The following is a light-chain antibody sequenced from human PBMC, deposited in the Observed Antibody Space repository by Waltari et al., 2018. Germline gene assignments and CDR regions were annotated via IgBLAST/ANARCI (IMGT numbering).Light chain of an antibody. Sequence: QSVLTQPPSVSGAPGQRVTISCTGSSSNIGADYDVHWYQQLPKPAPKLLIYGNNIRPSGVPDRIAGFQSGTSASLTITGLQAEDEADYYCQSYDRSLSAVVFGGGTKLTVL. V-gene: IGLV1-40*01. CDR1: SSNIGADYD. CDR3: QSYDRSLSAVV. J-gene: IGLJ2*01. CDR2: GNN.